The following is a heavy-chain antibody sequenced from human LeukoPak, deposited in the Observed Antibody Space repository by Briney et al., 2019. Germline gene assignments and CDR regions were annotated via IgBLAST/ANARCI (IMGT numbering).Heavy chain of an antibody. CDR3: ARGRGITMTKGGVDY. D-gene: IGHD3-22*01. CDR2: IYYSGST. V-gene: IGHV4-31*03. J-gene: IGHJ4*02. CDR1: GGSISSGGYY. Sequence: PSETLSLTCTVSGGSISSGGYYWSWIRQHPGKGLEWIGYIYYSGSTYYNPSPKSRVTISVDTSKNQFSLKLSSVTAADTAVYYCARGRGITMTKGGVDYWGQGTLVTVSS.